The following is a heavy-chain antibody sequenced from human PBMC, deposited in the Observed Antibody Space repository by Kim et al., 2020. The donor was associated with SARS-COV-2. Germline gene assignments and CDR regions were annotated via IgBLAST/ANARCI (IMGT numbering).Heavy chain of an antibody. J-gene: IGHJ6*02. V-gene: IGHV1-3*01. Sequence: ASVKVSCKASGYTFTSYAMHWVRQAPGQRLEWMGWINAGNGNTKYSQKFQGRVTITRDTSASTAYMELSSLRSEDTAVYYCARGGNTMVRARGYYYGMDVWGQGTTVTVSS. D-gene: IGHD3-10*01. CDR3: ARGGNTMVRARGYYYGMDV. CDR1: GYTFTSYA. CDR2: INAGNGNT.